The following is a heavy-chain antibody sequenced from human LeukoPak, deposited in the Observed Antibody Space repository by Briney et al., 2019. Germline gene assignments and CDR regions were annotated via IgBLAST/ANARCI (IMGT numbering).Heavy chain of an antibody. Sequence: PSETLSLTCAVYGGSFSGYYWSWIRQPPGKGLEWIGEINHSGSTNYNPSLKSRVTISVDTSKNQFSLKLSSVTAADTAVYYCARRPSKIVVVPAATTRAGWFDPWGQGTLVTVSS. J-gene: IGHJ5*02. CDR2: INHSGST. CDR3: ARRPSKIVVVPAATTRAGWFDP. CDR1: GGSFSGYY. D-gene: IGHD2-2*01. V-gene: IGHV4-34*01.